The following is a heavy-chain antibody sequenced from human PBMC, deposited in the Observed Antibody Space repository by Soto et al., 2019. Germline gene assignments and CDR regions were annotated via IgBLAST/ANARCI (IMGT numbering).Heavy chain of an antibody. CDR2: IDPSDSYT. CDR3: ARGDGDILTLYGLDV. CDR1: GYSFTSYW. J-gene: IGHJ6*02. V-gene: IGHV5-10-1*01. Sequence: PGESLKISCKGSGYSFTSYWISWVRQMPGKGLEWMGRIDPSDSYTNYSPSFQGHVTISADKSISTAYLQWSSLKASDTAMYYCARGDGDILTLYGLDVWGQGTTVTVSS. D-gene: IGHD3-9*01.